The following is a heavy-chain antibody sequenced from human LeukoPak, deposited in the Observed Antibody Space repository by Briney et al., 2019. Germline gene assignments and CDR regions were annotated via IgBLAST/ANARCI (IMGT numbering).Heavy chain of an antibody. J-gene: IGHJ3*02. Sequence: GGSLRLSCAASGFTFSSYAMSWVRQAPGKGLEWVSAISGSGGSTYYADSVKGRFTISRDNSKNTLYLQMNSLRAEDTAVYYCARDMGYSSSWSHAFDIWGQGTMVTVSS. V-gene: IGHV3-23*01. D-gene: IGHD6-13*01. CDR1: GFTFSSYA. CDR2: ISGSGGST. CDR3: ARDMGYSSSWSHAFDI.